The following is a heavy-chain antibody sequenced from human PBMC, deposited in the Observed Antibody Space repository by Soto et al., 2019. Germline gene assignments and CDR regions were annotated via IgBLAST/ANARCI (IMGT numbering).Heavy chain of an antibody. J-gene: IGHJ6*02. Sequence: SQTLSLTFAISGDSVSSNSAAWNWIRQSPSRGLEWLGRTYYRSKWYNDYAVSVKSRITINPDTSKNQLSLQLNSVTPEDTAVYYCARGDCSSTSCSKYYYYYGMDVWGQGTTVTVSS. D-gene: IGHD2-2*01. CDR1: GDSVSSNSAA. V-gene: IGHV6-1*01. CDR2: TYYRSKWYN. CDR3: ARGDCSSTSCSKYYYYYGMDV.